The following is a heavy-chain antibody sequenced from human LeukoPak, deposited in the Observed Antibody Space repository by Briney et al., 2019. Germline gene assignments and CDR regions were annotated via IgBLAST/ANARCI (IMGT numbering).Heavy chain of an antibody. D-gene: IGHD6-13*01. Sequence: PSGTLSLTCTVSGGSISSYYWNWIRQPAGKGLEWIGRIYTSGSTNYNPSLKSRVTMSVDTSKNQFSLKLNSVTAADTAVYYCARGIIGAAAALGLWGQGTLVTVSS. CDR3: ARGIIGAAAALGL. CDR1: GGSISSYY. J-gene: IGHJ4*02. CDR2: IYTSGST. V-gene: IGHV4-4*07.